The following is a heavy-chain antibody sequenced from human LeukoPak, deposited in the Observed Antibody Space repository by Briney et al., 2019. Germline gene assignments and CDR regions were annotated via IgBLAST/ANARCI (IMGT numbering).Heavy chain of an antibody. CDR1: GFTVSSNF. CDR2: IYSRGGT. D-gene: IGHD5-12*01. V-gene: IGHV3-53*01. Sequence: SGGSLRLSCAASGFTVSSNFMSWVRQAPWKGLECVSVIYSRGGTYYADSVQGRFTISRDASKNTLFLQMNSLRAEDTAVYYCARDLIVATGAFDIWGQGTMVTVSS. CDR3: ARDLIVATGAFDI. J-gene: IGHJ3*02.